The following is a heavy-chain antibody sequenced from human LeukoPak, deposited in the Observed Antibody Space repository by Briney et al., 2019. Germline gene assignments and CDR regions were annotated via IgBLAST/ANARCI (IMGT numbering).Heavy chain of an antibody. Sequence: GRSLRLSCAASGFTFSSYGMHWVRQAPGKGLEWVAVISYDGSNKYYADSVKGRFTISRDNSKNTLYLQMNSLRAEDTAVYYCARDPAYCGGDCPPVLDYWGQGTLVTVSS. CDR2: ISYDGSNK. CDR3: ARDPAYCGGDCPPVLDY. J-gene: IGHJ4*02. CDR1: GFTFSSYG. D-gene: IGHD2-21*02. V-gene: IGHV3-30*03.